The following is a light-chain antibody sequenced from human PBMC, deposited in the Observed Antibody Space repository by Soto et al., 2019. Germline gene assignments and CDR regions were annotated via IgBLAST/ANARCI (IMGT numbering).Light chain of an antibody. J-gene: IGKJ4*02. V-gene: IGKV1-17*01. CDR3: LQHNSYPLP. CDR2: TAS. Sequence: DIQMTQSPSSLSASVGDRVTITCRASQGIRNDLGWYQQKPGKAPKHLIYTASSLQSGEPSRFNGHRSGTEFTRTIGRLQPEHFATFYCLQHNSYPLPCGGGTNVGIK. CDR1: QGIRND.